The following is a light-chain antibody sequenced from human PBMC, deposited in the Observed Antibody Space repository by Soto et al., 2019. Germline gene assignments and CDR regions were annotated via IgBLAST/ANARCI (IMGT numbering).Light chain of an antibody. CDR1: RSDVGGYNC. V-gene: IGLV2-14*01. Sequence: QSALTQPASVSGSPGQSITISCTGTRSDVGGYNCVSWYQQHPGKAPKLMIYEVSNRPSGVSNRFSGSKSGNTASLTISGLQAEDEADYYCSSYTSSSTLVVFGGGTKLTVL. CDR2: EVS. J-gene: IGLJ2*01. CDR3: SSYTSSSTLVV.